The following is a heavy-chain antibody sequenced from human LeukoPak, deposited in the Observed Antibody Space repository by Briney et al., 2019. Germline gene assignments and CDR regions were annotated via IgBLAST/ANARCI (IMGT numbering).Heavy chain of an antibody. V-gene: IGHV5-51*01. CDR1: GYSFTNYW. CDR2: IYPGDSDT. CDR3: ARQGSNSGWYVDY. Sequence: GEPLKISCKGSGYSFTNYWIGWVRQMPGRGLEWMGIIYPGDSDTRYSPSFQGQVTISADKSVSTVYLQWGSLKAPDTAMYYCARQGSNSGWYVDYWGQGTLVTVSS. J-gene: IGHJ4*02. D-gene: IGHD6-19*01.